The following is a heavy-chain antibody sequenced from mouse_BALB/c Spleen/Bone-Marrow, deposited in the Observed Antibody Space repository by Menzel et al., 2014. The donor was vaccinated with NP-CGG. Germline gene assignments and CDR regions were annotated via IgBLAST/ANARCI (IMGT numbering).Heavy chain of an antibody. CDR1: GFSLTSYG. Sequence: QVQLQQSGPGLVAPSQSLSITCTVSGFSLTSYGVHWVRQPPGKGLEWLGVIWAGGSTNYNSALMSRLSISKDNSKSQVFLKMNSLQTDDTAMYYRARDWALYYYGSSYVWFAYWGQGTLVTVSA. CDR3: ARDWALYYYGSSYVWFAY. D-gene: IGHD1-1*01. J-gene: IGHJ3*01. V-gene: IGHV2-9*02. CDR2: IWAGGST.